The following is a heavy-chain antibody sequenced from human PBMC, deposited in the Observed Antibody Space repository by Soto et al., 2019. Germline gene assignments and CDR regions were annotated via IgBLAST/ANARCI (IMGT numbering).Heavy chain of an antibody. V-gene: IGHV3-48*03. CDR1: GFTFSSYG. CDR3: ARVGWGTAMDPDWVSYYYYGMDV. CDR2: ISSSGSTI. J-gene: IGHJ6*02. Sequence: PGGSLRLSCAASGFTFSSYGMNWVRQAPGKGLEWVSYISSSGSTIYYADSVKGRFTISRDNAKNSLYLQMNSLRAEDTAVYYCARVGWGTAMDPDWVSYYYYGMDVWGQGTTVTVSS. D-gene: IGHD5-18*01.